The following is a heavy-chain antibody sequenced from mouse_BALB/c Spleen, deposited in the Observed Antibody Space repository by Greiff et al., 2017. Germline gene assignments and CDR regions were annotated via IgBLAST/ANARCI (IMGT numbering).Heavy chain of an antibody. V-gene: IGHV5-2*03. CDR1: EYEFPSHD. D-gene: IGHD1-1*02. Sequence: DVMLVESGGGLVQPGESLKLSCESNEYEFPSHDMSWVRKTPEKRLELVAAINSDGGSTYYPDTMERRFIISRDNTKKTLYLQMSSLRSEDTAMFYCARHGGYYAMDYWGQGTSVTVSS. CDR2: INSDGGST. J-gene: IGHJ4*01. CDR3: ARHGGYYAMDY.